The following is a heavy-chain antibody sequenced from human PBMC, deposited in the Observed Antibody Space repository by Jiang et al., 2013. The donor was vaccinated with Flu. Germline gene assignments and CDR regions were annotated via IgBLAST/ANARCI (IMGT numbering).Heavy chain of an antibody. D-gene: IGHD3-10*01. V-gene: IGHV4-39*01. CDR1: GGSISSRTHY. J-gene: IGHJ6*02. CDR3: ARWFGDLLYSYYYHGVDV. Sequence: GSGLVKPSETLSLTCTVSGGSISSRTHYWGWIRQPPGKGLEWIGNIYYRGSTYSNPSLKSRVILSVDTAKNQFSLKLSSVTAADTAVYYCARWFGDLLYSYYYHGVDVWGQGTTVTVSS. CDR2: IYYRGST.